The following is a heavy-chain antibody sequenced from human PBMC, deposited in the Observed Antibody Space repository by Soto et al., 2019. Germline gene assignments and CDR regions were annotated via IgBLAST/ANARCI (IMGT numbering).Heavy chain of an antibody. CDR1: GYTFTRYN. CDR2: INAGNGNT. V-gene: IGHV1-3*01. D-gene: IGHD6-13*01. J-gene: IGHJ6*02. CDR3: ARDRQQLADV. Sequence: ASVKVSCKASGYTFTRYNIHWVRQAPGQRLEWMGWINAGNGNTKYSQKFQGRVTITRDTSANTAYMDLSSLRSEDTAVYYCARDRQQLADVWGQGTTVTVSS.